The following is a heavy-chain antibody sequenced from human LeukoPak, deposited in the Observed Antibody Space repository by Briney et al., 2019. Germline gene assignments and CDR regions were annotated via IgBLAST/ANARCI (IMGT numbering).Heavy chain of an antibody. D-gene: IGHD5-24*01. CDR2: TSHDGSQK. CDR1: GFTFSNYG. CDR3: ARDRSVDMTTRTYNFDY. Sequence: LPGGSLRLSCAASGFTFSNYGMHWVRQAPGKGLEWVAVTSHDGSQKFYADSVKGRFTISRDNSKNTLYLQMNNLRADDTAVLYCARDRSVDMTTRTYNFDYWGQGALVTVSS. V-gene: IGHV3-30*19. J-gene: IGHJ4*02.